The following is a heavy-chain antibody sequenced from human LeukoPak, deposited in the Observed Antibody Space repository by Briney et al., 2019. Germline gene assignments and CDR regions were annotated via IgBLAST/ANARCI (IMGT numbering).Heavy chain of an antibody. CDR1: GFTFDDYA. J-gene: IGHJ4*02. D-gene: IGHD3-22*01. CDR2: ISWNSGSI. CDR3: AKDNYHDSSGYLDY. Sequence: PGRSLRLSCAASGFTFDDYAMHWVRQAPGKGLEWVSGISWNSGSIGYADSVKGRFTISRDNAKNSLYLQMNSLRAEDMALYYCAKDNYHDSSGYLDYWGQGTLVTVSS. V-gene: IGHV3-9*03.